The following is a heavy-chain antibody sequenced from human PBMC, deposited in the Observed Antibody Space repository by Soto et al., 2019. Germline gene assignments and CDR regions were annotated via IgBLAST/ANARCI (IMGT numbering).Heavy chain of an antibody. D-gene: IGHD1-26*01. CDR2: ISAYNGNT. J-gene: IGHJ6*02. CDR1: GYTFTSYG. Sequence: QVQLVQSGAEVKKPGASVKVSCKASGYTFTSYGISWVRQAPGQGREWMGWISAYNGNTNYAQKLQGRVTMTTDTATSTAYMELKSLRSDDTAVYYCAREGRVGATTRYYYYYGMDVWGQGTTVTVSS. V-gene: IGHV1-18*01. CDR3: AREGRVGATTRYYYYYGMDV.